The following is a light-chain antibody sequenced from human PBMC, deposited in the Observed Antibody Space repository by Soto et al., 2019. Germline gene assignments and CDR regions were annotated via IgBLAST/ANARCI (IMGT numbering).Light chain of an antibody. CDR2: DAS. Sequence: EIVLTQSPVTLSLSPGERATLSCRASQSVSSYLAWYQQKRGQAPRLLIYDASKRATGIPARFSGRGSGTDFTLTISSLEPEDFAVYYCQQRSNWAYTFGQGTKLEIK. J-gene: IGKJ2*01. V-gene: IGKV3-11*01. CDR1: QSVSSY. CDR3: QQRSNWAYT.